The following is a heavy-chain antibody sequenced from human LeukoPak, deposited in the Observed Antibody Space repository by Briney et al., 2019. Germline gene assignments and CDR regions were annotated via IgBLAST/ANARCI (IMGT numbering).Heavy chain of an antibody. V-gene: IGHV3-33*08. J-gene: IGHJ6*02. CDR1: GFTFSSYA. CDR3: ARGTYYGMDV. Sequence: GGSLRLSCAASGFTFSSYAMSWVRQAPGKGLEWVAIICYDGSNKYYADSVKGRFTIPRDNSKNTLYLQMNSLRAEDTAVYYCARGTYYGMDVWGQGTTVTVSS. CDR2: ICYDGSNK.